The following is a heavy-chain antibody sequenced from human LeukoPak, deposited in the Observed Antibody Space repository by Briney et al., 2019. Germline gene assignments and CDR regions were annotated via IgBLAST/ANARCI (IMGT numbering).Heavy chain of an antibody. CDR3: AKARTNYYYHYGMDV. CDR2: ISGSGGST. J-gene: IGHJ6*04. CDR1: GFTFSSYA. Sequence: GGSLRLSCAASGFTFSSYAMSWVRQAPGKGLEWVSAISGSGGSTYYADSVKGRFTISRDNSKNTLYLQMNSLRAEDTAVYYCAKARTNYYYHYGMDVWGKGTTVTVSS. V-gene: IGHV3-23*01.